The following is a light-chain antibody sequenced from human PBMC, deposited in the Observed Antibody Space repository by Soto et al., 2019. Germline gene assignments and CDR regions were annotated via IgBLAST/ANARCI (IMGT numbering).Light chain of an antibody. CDR2: AAY. Sequence: DTQMTQSPSSLSTSVGDRVTITYRASKYINNYLNWYQQKQGKAPKLLIFAAYNLQSEVPSRFSGSGSGTDFTLTISSLQPEDFATDYCQQSYSTPPYTFGQGTNLDMK. J-gene: IGKJ2*01. CDR3: QQSYSTPPYT. V-gene: IGKV1-39*01. CDR1: KYINNY.